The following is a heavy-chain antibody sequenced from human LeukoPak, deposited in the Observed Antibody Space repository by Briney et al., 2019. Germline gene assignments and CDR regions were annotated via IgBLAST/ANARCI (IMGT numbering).Heavy chain of an antibody. Sequence: PGGSLRLSCAASGFTFGSYDMHWVRHATGKGLEWVSAIGTAGDTYYPGSVKGRFTISRENAKNSLYLQMNSLRAGDTAVYYCARGGYGDYEDAFDIWGQGTMVTVSS. CDR1: GFTFGSYD. J-gene: IGHJ3*02. CDR2: IGTAGDT. V-gene: IGHV3-13*01. CDR3: ARGGYGDYEDAFDI. D-gene: IGHD4-17*01.